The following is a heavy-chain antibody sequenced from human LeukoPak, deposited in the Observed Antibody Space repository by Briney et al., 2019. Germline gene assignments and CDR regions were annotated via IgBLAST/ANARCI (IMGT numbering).Heavy chain of an antibody. D-gene: IGHD6-13*01. V-gene: IGHV3-7*01. J-gene: IGHJ4*02. CDR2: INQDGSEK. Sequence: GGSLRLSCAASEFTFSGYWMNWVRQAPGKGPEWVANINQDGSEKQYVDSVKGRFTISRDNAKNSLFPQMNSLRVEDTAVFYCARDGFVGAADYWGQGTLVTVSS. CDR1: EFTFSGYW. CDR3: ARDGFVGAADY.